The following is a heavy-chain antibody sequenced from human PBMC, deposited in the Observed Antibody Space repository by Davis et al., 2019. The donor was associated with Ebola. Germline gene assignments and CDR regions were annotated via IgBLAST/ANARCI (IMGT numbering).Heavy chain of an antibody. CDR2: VSYDGRHK. V-gene: IGHV3-30*03. Sequence: PGGSLRLSCADSVITFSSYAMTWVRQAPGKGLEWVAVVSYDGRHKYYADSVKGRFTISRDNSKNTLNLQMNSLRAEDTAVYYCARDIGYSDGWPDYYYYGMDVWGQGTTVTVSS. CDR1: VITFSSYA. D-gene: IGHD6-19*01. J-gene: IGHJ6*02. CDR3: ARDIGYSDGWPDYYYYGMDV.